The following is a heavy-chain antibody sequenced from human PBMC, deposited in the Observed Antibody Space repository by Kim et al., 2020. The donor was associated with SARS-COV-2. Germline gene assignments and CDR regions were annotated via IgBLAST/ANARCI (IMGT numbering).Heavy chain of an antibody. CDR3: AKDLRFYYGSGRHGMDV. J-gene: IGHJ6*02. D-gene: IGHD3-10*01. CDR1: GFTFSSYA. Sequence: GGSLRLSCAASGFTFSSYAMSWVRQAPGKGLEWVSAISGSGGSTYYADSVKGRFTISRDNSKNTLYLQMNSLRAEDTAVYYCAKDLRFYYGSGRHGMDVWGQGTTVTVSS. V-gene: IGHV3-23*01. CDR2: ISGSGGST.